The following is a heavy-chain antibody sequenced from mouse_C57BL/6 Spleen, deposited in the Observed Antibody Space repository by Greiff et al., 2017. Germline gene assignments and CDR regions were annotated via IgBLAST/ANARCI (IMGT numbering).Heavy chain of an antibody. CDR1: GFTFSSYA. V-gene: IGHV5-4*01. J-gene: IGHJ4*01. D-gene: IGHD2-3*01. CDR2: ISDGGSYT. CDR3: AREGGYSVYAMDY. Sequence: EVQRVESGGGLVKPGGSLKLSCAASGFTFSSYAMSWVRQTPEKRLEWVATISDGGSYTYYPDNVKGRFTISRDNAKNNLYLQMSHLKSEDTAMYYCAREGGYSVYAMDYWGQGTSVTVSS.